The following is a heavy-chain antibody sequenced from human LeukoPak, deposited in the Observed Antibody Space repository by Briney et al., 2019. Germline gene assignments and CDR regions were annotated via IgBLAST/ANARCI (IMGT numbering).Heavy chain of an antibody. CDR3: ARLNLYYGMDV. Sequence: SETLSLTCTVSGGSISSYYWSWIRQPPGEGLEWIGYIYYSGSTNYNPSLKSRVTISVDTSKNQFSLKLSSVTAADTAVYYCARLNLYYGMDVWGQGTTVTVSS. CDR1: GGSISSYY. CDR2: IYYSGST. V-gene: IGHV4-59*08. J-gene: IGHJ6*02.